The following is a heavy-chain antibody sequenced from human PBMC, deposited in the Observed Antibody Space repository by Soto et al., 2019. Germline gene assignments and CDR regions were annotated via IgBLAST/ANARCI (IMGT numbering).Heavy chain of an antibody. CDR2: MSHIGSV. D-gene: IGHD6-19*01. CDR3: ARSLGWYAIDY. V-gene: IGHV4-4*02. J-gene: IGHJ4*02. Sequence: QVLLQESGPGLVQPSGTLSLSCVVSGVSIGSNYYWGWVRQSPGKGLEWLGDMSHIGSVNYNPSLTRRVTISMDKSQNQFSLQLNSVTAADTAVYYCARSLGWYAIDYWGQGTVVIVSS. CDR1: GVSIGSNYY.